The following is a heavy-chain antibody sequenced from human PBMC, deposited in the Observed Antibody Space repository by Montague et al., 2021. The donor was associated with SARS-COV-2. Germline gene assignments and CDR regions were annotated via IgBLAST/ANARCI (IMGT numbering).Heavy chain of an antibody. V-gene: IGHV3-21*01. CDR2: ISSSSSYI. Sequence: SLRLSCAASGFTFSSYSMNWVRQAPGKGLEWVSSISSSSSYIYYVDSVRGRFTISRDNAKNSLYLQMNSLRAEDTAVYYCARSHELWFGENPQGPGAFDIWGQGTMVTVSS. D-gene: IGHD3-10*01. CDR3: ARSHELWFGENPQGPGAFDI. CDR1: GFTFSSYS. J-gene: IGHJ3*02.